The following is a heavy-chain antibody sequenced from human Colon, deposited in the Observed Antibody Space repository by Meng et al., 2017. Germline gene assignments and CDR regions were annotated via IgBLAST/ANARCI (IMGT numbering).Heavy chain of an antibody. CDR2: ISNDGSDE. J-gene: IGHJ4*02. V-gene: IGHV3-30*04. CDR3: ARDQRPGFVASGTYGDF. D-gene: IGHD1-1*01. Sequence: QGARVGAGGGLVQPGRSLRLSCVAAGFTFSSYAMHWVRQATGKGLEWVALISNDGSDEYYADSVKGRFTISRDNSKSTLYLQMNSLRAGDTAVYYCARDQRPGFVASGTYGDFWGQGTLVTVSS. CDR1: GFTFSSYA.